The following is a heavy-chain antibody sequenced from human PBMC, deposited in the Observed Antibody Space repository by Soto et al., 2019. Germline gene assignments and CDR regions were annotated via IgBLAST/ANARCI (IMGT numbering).Heavy chain of an antibody. CDR3: ARHYYDSSGYYLNNWFEA. Sequence: ASVKVSCKASGYTFTGYYMHWVRQARGQGLEWMGWINPNSGGTNYAQKFQGRVTMTRDTSISTAYMELSRLRSDDTAVYYCARHYYDSSGYYLNNWFEAWGQGTLVIVS. J-gene: IGHJ5*02. V-gene: IGHV1-2*02. D-gene: IGHD3-22*01. CDR2: INPNSGGT. CDR1: GYTFTGYY.